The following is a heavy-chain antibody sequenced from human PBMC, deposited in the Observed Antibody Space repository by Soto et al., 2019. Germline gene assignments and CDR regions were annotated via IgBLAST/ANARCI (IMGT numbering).Heavy chain of an antibody. CDR2: IYAGTIT. Sequence: GGSLRLSCAVSGITVSSYYMSWVRQAAGKGLGWVSVIYAGTITYYADSVKGRFTIYRDNSKNTLNLEMNSLRVEDTAVYYCARIPYDNSGTIFDYWGQGTLVTVSS. CDR1: GITVSSYY. V-gene: IGHV3-53*01. CDR3: ARIPYDNSGTIFDY. D-gene: IGHD3-22*01. J-gene: IGHJ4*02.